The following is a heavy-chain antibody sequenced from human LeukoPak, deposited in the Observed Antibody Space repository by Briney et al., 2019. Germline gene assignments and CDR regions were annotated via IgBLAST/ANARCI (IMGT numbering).Heavy chain of an antibody. CDR1: GGSFSGYY. Sequence: SETLSLTCAVYGGSFSGYYWSWIRQPAGKGLEWIGEINHSGSTNYNPSLKSRVTISVDTSNNQLSLKLTSLTAADTAMYCARVETAGSSWYGVHYFAYWGQGTQVTVSS. CDR2: INHSGST. J-gene: IGHJ4*02. V-gene: IGHV4-34*01. CDR3: ARVETAGSSWYGVHYFAY. D-gene: IGHD6-13*01.